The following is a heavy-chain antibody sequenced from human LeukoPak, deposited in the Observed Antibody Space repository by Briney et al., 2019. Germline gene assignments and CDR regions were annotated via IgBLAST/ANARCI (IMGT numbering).Heavy chain of an antibody. J-gene: IGHJ4*02. D-gene: IGHD2-8*02. CDR2: INHSGST. CDR3: AGHHPRNTVDF. V-gene: IGHV4-34*01. CDR1: GGSFSGYY. Sequence: PSETLSFTCAVYGGSFSGYYWSWIRQPPGKGLEWIGEINHSGSTNYNPSLKSRVTISLDTSKNQFSLKLSSVTAADTAVYYCAGHHPRNTVDFWGQGTLVTVSS.